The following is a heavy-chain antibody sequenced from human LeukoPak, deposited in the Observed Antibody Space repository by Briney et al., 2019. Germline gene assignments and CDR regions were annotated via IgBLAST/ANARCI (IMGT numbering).Heavy chain of an antibody. Sequence: PSETLSLTCTVSGGSISSSSYYWGWIHQPPGKGLEWIGSIYYSGSTYYNPSLKSRVTISVDTSKNQFSLKLSSVTAADTAVYYCARYYGSGTLADYWGQGTLVTVSS. D-gene: IGHD3-10*01. CDR3: ARYYGSGTLADY. CDR2: IYYSGST. V-gene: IGHV4-39*01. CDR1: GGSISSSSYY. J-gene: IGHJ4*02.